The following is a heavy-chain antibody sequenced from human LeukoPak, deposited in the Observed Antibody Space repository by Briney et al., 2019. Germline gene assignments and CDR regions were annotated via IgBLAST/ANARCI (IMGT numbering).Heavy chain of an antibody. D-gene: IGHD3-22*01. CDR1: GYSFTSYW. J-gene: IGHJ6*02. Sequence: GESLKISCKGSGYSFTSYWIGWVRQMPGKGLEWMGIIYPGDSDTRYSPSFQGQVTISADKSISTAYLQWSSLKASDTAMYYCARVYYYDSSGYSYYYYGMDVWGQGTTVTVSS. CDR2: IYPGDSDT. CDR3: ARVYYYDSSGYSYYYYGMDV. V-gene: IGHV5-51*01.